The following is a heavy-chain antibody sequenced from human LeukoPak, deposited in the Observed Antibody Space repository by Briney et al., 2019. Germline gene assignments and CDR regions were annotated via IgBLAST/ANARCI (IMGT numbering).Heavy chain of an antibody. Sequence: PGGSLRLSCAASGFTFSSYAMSWVRQAPGKGLEWVSAISGSGGSTYYADSVKGRFTISRDNSKNTLYLQMNSLRAEGTAVYYCAKDPMIVVDVDYWGQGTLVTVSS. D-gene: IGHD3-22*01. J-gene: IGHJ4*02. CDR1: GFTFSSYA. CDR2: ISGSGGST. CDR3: AKDPMIVVDVDY. V-gene: IGHV3-23*01.